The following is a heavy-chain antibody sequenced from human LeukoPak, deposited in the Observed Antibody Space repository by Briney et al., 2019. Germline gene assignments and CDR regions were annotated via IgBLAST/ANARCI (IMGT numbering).Heavy chain of an antibody. CDR3: AAKGNGYTGIYVFAH. CDR1: GFSVSSNY. D-gene: IGHD5-12*01. Sequence: GGSLRLSCEASGFSVSSNYMSWVRQAPGKGLEWVSVFYASGGTYYTDSVKVRFTISRDTSTNSLYLQMNSLRAEDTAVYFCAAKGNGYTGIYVFAHWGQGTLVTVSS. CDR2: FYASGGT. J-gene: IGHJ4*02. V-gene: IGHV3-66*01.